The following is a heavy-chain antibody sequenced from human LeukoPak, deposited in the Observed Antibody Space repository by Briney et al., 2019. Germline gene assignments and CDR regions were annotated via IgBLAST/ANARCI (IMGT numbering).Heavy chain of an antibody. D-gene: IGHD2-15*01. CDR3: AGAGYCSGGSCQDGAFDF. CDR1: GFTFSSYN. CDR2: ISSGSSYV. Sequence: PGGSLRLSCAASGFTFSSYNVNWVRQAPGKGLEWVSSISSGSSYVYYADSLKGRFTISRDNAKNSLYLQMNSLRAEDTAVYYCAGAGYCSGGSCQDGAFDFWGQGTLVTVSS. J-gene: IGHJ4*02. V-gene: IGHV3-21*01.